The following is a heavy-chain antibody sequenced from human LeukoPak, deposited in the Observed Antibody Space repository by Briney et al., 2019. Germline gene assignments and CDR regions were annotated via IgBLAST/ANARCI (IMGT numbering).Heavy chain of an antibody. CDR1: GYTFTGYY. D-gene: IGHD2-2*01. CDR2: INPNSGGT. J-gene: IGHJ6*02. CDR3: ARDIIVVPADNYYYYGMDV. V-gene: IGHV1-2*02. Sequence: ASVKVSCKASGYTFTGYYMHWVRQAPGQGLEWMGWINPNSGGTNYAQKLQGRVTMTRDTSISTAYMELSRLRSDDTAVYYCARDIIVVPADNYYYYGMDVWGQGTTVTVSS.